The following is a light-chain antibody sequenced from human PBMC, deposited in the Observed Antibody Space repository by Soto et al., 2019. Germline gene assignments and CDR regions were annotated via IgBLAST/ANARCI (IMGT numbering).Light chain of an antibody. Sequence: EIVWTQSPGTLSLSPGDRATLSCRASQSVSSTYLAWYQQKPGQAPRVLIYGASNRATGISDRFTGSGSGTDFTLTITTLEPEDFAVYYCQQYGSSPRTFGLGTKVDIK. J-gene: IGKJ1*01. CDR1: QSVSSTY. CDR3: QQYGSSPRT. CDR2: GAS. V-gene: IGKV3-20*01.